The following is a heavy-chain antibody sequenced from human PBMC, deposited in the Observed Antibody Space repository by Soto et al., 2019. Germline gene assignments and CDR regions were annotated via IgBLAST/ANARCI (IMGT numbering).Heavy chain of an antibody. CDR3: ARDRGYCSSTSCFGNWFAP. CDR2: IIPIFGTA. Sequence: QVQLVQSGAEVKKPGSSVKVSCKASGGTFSSYAISWVRQAPGQGLEWMGGIIPIFGTANYAQKFQGRVTITADKTPSTAYMELSSLRSEDTAVYYCARDRGYCSSTSCFGNWFAPWGQGTLVTVSS. CDR1: GGTFSSYA. V-gene: IGHV1-69*06. D-gene: IGHD2-2*01. J-gene: IGHJ5*02.